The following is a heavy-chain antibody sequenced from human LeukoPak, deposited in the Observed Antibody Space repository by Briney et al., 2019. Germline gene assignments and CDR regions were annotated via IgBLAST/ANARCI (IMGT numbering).Heavy chain of an antibody. V-gene: IGHV3-33*08. Sequence: GRSLRLSCAASGFIFSSYGMHWVRQAPGKGLEWVTVIWYDGSDKYYADSVKGRFTISRDNSKNTLYLQMNSLRAEDTAVYYCATDQGIYWGQGTLVTVSS. CDR3: ATDQGIY. J-gene: IGHJ4*02. CDR2: IWYDGSDK. CDR1: GFIFSSYG.